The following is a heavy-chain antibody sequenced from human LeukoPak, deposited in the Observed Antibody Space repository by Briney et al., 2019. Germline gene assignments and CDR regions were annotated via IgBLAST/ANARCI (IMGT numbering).Heavy chain of an antibody. CDR2: INPNSGGT. Sequence: GASVKVSCKASGYTFTGYYMHWVRQAPGQGLEWMGWINPNSGGTNYAQKFQGRVTMTRDTSISTAYMELSRLRSDDTAVYYCARGQSVAAAGYYYMDVWGKGTTVTVSS. D-gene: IGHD6-13*01. CDR1: GYTFTGYY. J-gene: IGHJ6*03. CDR3: ARGQSVAAAGYYYMDV. V-gene: IGHV1-2*02.